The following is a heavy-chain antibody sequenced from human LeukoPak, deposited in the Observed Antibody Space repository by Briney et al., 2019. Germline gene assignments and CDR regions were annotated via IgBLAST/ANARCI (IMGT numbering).Heavy chain of an antibody. J-gene: IGHJ4*02. CDR1: GFTFSSYG. Sequence: PGGSLRLSCAASGFTFSSYGMQWVRQAPGKGLEWVAIISYDGNTKYFGESVRGRFTISRDNSKNTVYLQMSSLRTDDTAVYYCARDLPLGRYFDWLLLGYFDYWGQGTLVTVSS. V-gene: IGHV3-30*03. CDR2: ISYDGNTK. D-gene: IGHD3-9*01. CDR3: ARDLPLGRYFDWLLLGYFDY.